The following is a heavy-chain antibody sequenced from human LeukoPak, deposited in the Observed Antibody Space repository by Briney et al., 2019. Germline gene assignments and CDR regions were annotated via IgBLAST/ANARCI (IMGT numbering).Heavy chain of an antibody. CDR3: ARDEATTVTTDAFDI. Sequence: ASVKVSCKASGGTFSGYAISWVRQAPGQGLEWMGWISAYNGNTNYAQKLQGRVTMTTDTSTSTAYMELRSLRSDDTAVYYCARDEATTVTTDAFDIWGQGTMVTVSS. D-gene: IGHD4-17*01. CDR2: ISAYNGNT. CDR1: GGTFSGYA. J-gene: IGHJ3*02. V-gene: IGHV1-18*01.